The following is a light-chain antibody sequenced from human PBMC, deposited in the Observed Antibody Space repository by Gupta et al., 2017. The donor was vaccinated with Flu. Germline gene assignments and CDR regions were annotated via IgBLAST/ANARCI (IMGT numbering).Light chain of an antibody. Sequence: GERATLSCRASQSVRKYLAWYQQKPGKAPRLLISDASNRATGIPARFSGSGSDTDFTLTISSLEPEDFAVYYCQQRFNWPITFGGGTKVEIK. CDR2: DAS. V-gene: IGKV3-11*01. CDR3: QQRFNWPIT. CDR1: QSVRKY. J-gene: IGKJ4*01.